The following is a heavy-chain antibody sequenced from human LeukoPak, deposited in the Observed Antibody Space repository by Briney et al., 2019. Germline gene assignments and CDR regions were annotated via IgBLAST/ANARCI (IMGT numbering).Heavy chain of an antibody. V-gene: IGHV3-23*01. J-gene: IGHJ4*02. D-gene: IGHD2-2*02. Sequence: GGSLRLSCAASGFTFSSYSMNWVRQAPGEGLEWVSAITGSGGNTYYADSVKGRFTISRDNSKNTLFLHMNSLRAEDTAVYYCAKRAVPASIDWGQGTLVTVSS. CDR2: ITGSGGNT. CDR3: AKRAVPASID. CDR1: GFTFSSYS.